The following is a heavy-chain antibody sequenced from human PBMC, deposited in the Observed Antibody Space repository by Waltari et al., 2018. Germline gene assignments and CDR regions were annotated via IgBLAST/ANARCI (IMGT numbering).Heavy chain of an antibody. CDR2: TYYSGDG. D-gene: IGHD6-13*01. V-gene: IGHV4-39*01. J-gene: IGHJ4*02. CDR3: ARQEGQQLVLYDH. Sequence: QLLLQESGPGLLKPSETLSLTCSFSGGSISRTSYYWAWIRQPPGKGLEWIGSTYYSGDGYFNPSLESRVTISVDTSKNQFSLNLASLTAKDTAVYYCARQEGQQLVLYDHWGQGVLVTVSS. CDR1: GGSISRTSYY.